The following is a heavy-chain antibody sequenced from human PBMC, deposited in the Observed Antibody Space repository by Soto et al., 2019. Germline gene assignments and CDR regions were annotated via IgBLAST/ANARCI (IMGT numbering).Heavy chain of an antibody. J-gene: IGHJ5*02. D-gene: IGHD2-15*01. V-gene: IGHV1-24*01. CDR3: ATMAYCSGGSCYSDWFDP. CDR2: FDPEDGET. CDR1: GYTLTELS. Sequence: SVKVSCKVSGYTLTELSMHWVRQAPGKGLEWMGGFDPEDGETIYAQKFQGRVTMTEDTSTDTAYMELSSLRSEDTAVYYCATMAYCSGGSCYSDWFDPWGQGTLVTVSS.